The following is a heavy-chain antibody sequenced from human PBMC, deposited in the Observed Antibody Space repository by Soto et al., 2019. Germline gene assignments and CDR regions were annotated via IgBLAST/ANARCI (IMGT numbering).Heavy chain of an antibody. J-gene: IGHJ6*03. CDR3: ARGHLAVVPVASWYFYMDV. V-gene: IGHV1-3*01. CDR2: INAGNGNT. Sequence: ASVKVSCKASGYTFTNYAVHLVRQAPGQRLEWMGWINAGNGNTRYSQKFQGRVTITRDTSARTAYMELSSLRSEDTAVYYCARGHLAVVPVASWYFYMDVWGKGTTVTVSS. CDR1: GYTFTNYA. D-gene: IGHD2-2*01.